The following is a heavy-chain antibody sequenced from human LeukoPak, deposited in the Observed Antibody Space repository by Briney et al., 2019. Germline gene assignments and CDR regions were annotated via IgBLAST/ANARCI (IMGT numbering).Heavy chain of an antibody. CDR1: GFTFSGHW. V-gene: IGHV3-7*01. Sequence: GGSLRLSCAASGFTFSGHWMTWVRQAPGKGLEWVANIKQDGNERYYVDSVKGRFTISRENAKNSLYLQMNSLRVEDTAVYYCASLRGYYYDSSGYYPFDYWGQGTLVTVSS. J-gene: IGHJ4*02. CDR2: IKQDGNER. CDR3: ASLRGYYYDSSGYYPFDY. D-gene: IGHD3-22*01.